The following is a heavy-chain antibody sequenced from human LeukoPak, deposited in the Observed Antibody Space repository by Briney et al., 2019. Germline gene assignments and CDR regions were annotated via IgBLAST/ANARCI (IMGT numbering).Heavy chain of an antibody. J-gene: IGHJ4*02. Sequence: GGSLRLSCAASGFTFSSYGMHWVRQAPGKGLEWVAAISYDGSNKYYADSVKGRFTISRDNSKNTLYLQMNSLRAEDTAVYYCAKDLGNYGDYGLDSWGRGTLVTVSS. CDR1: GFTFSSYG. CDR3: AKDLGNYGDYGLDS. D-gene: IGHD4-17*01. CDR2: ISYDGSNK. V-gene: IGHV3-30*18.